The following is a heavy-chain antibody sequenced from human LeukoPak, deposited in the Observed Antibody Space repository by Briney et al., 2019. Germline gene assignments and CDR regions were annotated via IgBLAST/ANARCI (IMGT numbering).Heavy chain of an antibody. CDR2: INHSGST. CDR3: ARVGYCTNGVCYAIDY. V-gene: IGHV4-34*01. D-gene: IGHD2-8*01. Sequence: SSETLSLTCAVYGGCFSGYYWSWIRQPPGKGLGWIGQINHSGSTNYNPSLKSRVTISVDTSKNQFSLKLSSVTAADTAVYYCARVGYCTNGVCYAIDYWGQGTLVTVSS. J-gene: IGHJ4*02. CDR1: GGCFSGYY.